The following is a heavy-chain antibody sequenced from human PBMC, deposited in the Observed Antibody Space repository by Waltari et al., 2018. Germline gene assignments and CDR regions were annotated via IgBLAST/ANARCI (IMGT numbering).Heavy chain of an antibody. D-gene: IGHD1-26*01. CDR1: GYTFTCYQ. CDR3: ARDLVVGSGDY. V-gene: IGHV1-2*02. CDR2: INPNSGGT. J-gene: IGHJ4*02. Sequence: QVHLVQSGAEVKTPGASVKVSCKASGYTFTCYQIHWVRQAPGQGLEWMGWINPNSGGTNYAQNFQGRVTITRDTSIRTAYMELSRLRSDDTAMYYCARDLVVGSGDYWGQGTLVTVSS.